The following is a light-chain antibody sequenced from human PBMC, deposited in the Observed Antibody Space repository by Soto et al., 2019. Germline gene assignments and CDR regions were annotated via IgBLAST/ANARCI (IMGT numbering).Light chain of an antibody. CDR1: QVIGSW. J-gene: IGKJ1*01. V-gene: IGKV1-12*01. Sequence: DIQMTQSPSYVSASVGDRVTITCRASQVIGSWLAWYQQKPGKAPKLLIYAASRLHSGVPSSFSGSGSGTDVTLTISSLQPEDSATYYCQQANSFPWTFGQGTKVEIK. CDR2: AAS. CDR3: QQANSFPWT.